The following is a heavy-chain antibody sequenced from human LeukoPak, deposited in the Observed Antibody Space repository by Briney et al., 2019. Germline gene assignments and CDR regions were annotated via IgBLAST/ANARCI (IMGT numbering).Heavy chain of an antibody. J-gene: IGHJ4*02. Sequence: PGGSLRLSCAASGFTFSSYSMNWVRQAPGKGLEWVSYISSSSSTIYYADSVKGRFTISRDNSKNTLYLQMNSLRAEDTAVYYCARAAKRIYGDYDYWGQGTLVTVSS. CDR2: ISSSSSTI. CDR3: ARAAKRIYGDYDY. D-gene: IGHD4-17*01. CDR1: GFTFSSYS. V-gene: IGHV3-48*01.